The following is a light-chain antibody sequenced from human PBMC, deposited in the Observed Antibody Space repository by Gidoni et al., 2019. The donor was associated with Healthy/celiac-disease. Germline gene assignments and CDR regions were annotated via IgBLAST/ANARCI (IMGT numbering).Light chain of an antibody. CDR1: QDISNY. V-gene: IGKV1-33*01. J-gene: IGKJ1*01. CDR3: QQYDNLPVT. Sequence: DIQMTQSPSSLSASVGDRVTITCQASQDISNYLNWYQQKPEKAPKLLIYDASNLETGVPSRFSGSGSGTDFTFTISRLQPEDIATYYCQQYDNLPVTFGQGTKVEIK. CDR2: DAS.